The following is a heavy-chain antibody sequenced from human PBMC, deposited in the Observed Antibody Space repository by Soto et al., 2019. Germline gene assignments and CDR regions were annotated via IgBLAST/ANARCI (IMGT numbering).Heavy chain of an antibody. CDR3: VKVGYCSGGSCYSGVNYDYVFGWSSHFDY. V-gene: IGHV3-64D*08. CDR1: GFTFSSYA. CDR2: ISSNGGST. D-gene: IGHD2-15*01. J-gene: IGHJ4*02. Sequence: GGSLRLSCSASGFTFSSYAMHWVRQAPGKGLEYVSAISSNGGSTYYADSVKGRFTISRDNSKNTLYLQMSSLRAEDTAVYYCVKVGYCSGGSCYSGVNYDYVFGWSSHFDYWGQGTLVTVSS.